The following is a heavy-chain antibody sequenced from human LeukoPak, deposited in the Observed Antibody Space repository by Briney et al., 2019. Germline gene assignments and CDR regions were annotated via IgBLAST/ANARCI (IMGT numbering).Heavy chain of an antibody. D-gene: IGHD6-25*01. J-gene: IGHJ5*02. CDR1: GFRFSTFW. V-gene: IGHV3-7*01. CDR3: ATSDDAAGTS. Sequence: GESLRLYCAASGFRFSTFWMSWVRQAPGKGLDWVANINQNGGVKHYADSVKGRFTISRDNAKNSLYLQMTSLRADDTAVYYCATSDDAAGTSWGQGTLVTVSS. CDR2: INQNGGVK.